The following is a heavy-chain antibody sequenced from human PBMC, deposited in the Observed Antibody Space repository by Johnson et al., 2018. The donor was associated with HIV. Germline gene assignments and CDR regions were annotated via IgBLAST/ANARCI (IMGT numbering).Heavy chain of an antibody. V-gene: IGHV3-15*01. CDR3: TTGWYSGYDLPNAFDI. J-gene: IGHJ3*02. D-gene: IGHD5-12*01. CDR1: GFTFSNAW. Sequence: VQLVESGGGLVEPGGSLRLSCAASGFTFSNAWMNWVRQAPGKGLAWVGRIKSKTDGGTTDYAAPVKARFTISRDDSKNTQYLQMNSLKTEDTAVYYCTTGWYSGYDLPNAFDIWGQGTMVTVSS. CDR2: IKSKTDGGTT.